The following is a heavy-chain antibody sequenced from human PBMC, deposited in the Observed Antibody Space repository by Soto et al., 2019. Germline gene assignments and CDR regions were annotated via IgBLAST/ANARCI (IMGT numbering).Heavy chain of an antibody. D-gene: IGHD6-19*01. Sequence: GGSLRLSCAASGFTFDDYAMHWVRQAPGKGLEWVSGISWNSGSIGYADSVKGRFTISRDNAKNSLYLQMNSLRAEDTALYYCAKDGSHSSGWYYYYYYMDVWGKGTTVTVSS. CDR2: ISWNSGSI. J-gene: IGHJ6*03. CDR3: AKDGSHSSGWYYYYYYMDV. CDR1: GFTFDDYA. V-gene: IGHV3-9*01.